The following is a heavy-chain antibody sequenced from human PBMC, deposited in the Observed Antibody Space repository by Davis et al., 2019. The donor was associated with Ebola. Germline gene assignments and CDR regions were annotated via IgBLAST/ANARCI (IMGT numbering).Heavy chain of an antibody. J-gene: IGHJ4*02. D-gene: IGHD1-26*01. CDR2: IYYSGST. V-gene: IGHV4-31*03. CDR1: GGSISSGGYY. CDR3: ARGGSYGSFDY. Sequence: PSETLSLTCTVSGGSISSGGYYWSWIRQHPGKGLEWIRYIYYSGSTYYNPSLKSRVTISVDRSKNQFSLKLSSVTAADTAVYYCARGGSYGSFDYWGQGTLVTVSS.